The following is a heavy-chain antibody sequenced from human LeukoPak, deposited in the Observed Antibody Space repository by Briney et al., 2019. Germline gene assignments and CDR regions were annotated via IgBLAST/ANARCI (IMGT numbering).Heavy chain of an antibody. V-gene: IGHV3-33*01. CDR2: IWFDGSNK. J-gene: IGHJ4*02. D-gene: IGHD1-14*01. CDR1: GFTFSNYA. CDR3: ARAQKDDSNRLFDS. Sequence: GGSLRLSCAASGFTFSNYAMHWVRQAPGKGLEWVAVIWFDGSNKYHADSVKGRFTISRDNSENTLYLQMHSLRAEDTAMYFFARAQKDDSNRLFDSWGQGTLVTVSS.